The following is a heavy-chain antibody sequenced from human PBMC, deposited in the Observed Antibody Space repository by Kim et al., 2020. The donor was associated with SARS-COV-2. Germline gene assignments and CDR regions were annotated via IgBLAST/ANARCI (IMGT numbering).Heavy chain of an antibody. D-gene: IGHD6-19*01. V-gene: IGHV3-7*01. CDR3: ARWGYSSGWTGTYFYYYMDV. J-gene: IGHJ6*03. CDR1: GFTFSSYW. CDR2: IKQDGSEK. Sequence: GGSLRLSCAASGFTFSSYWMSWVRQAPGKGLEWVANIKQDGSEKYYVDSVKGRFTISRDNAKNSLYLQMNSLRAEDTAVFYCARWGYSSGWTGTYFYYYMDVWGKGTTVTVSS.